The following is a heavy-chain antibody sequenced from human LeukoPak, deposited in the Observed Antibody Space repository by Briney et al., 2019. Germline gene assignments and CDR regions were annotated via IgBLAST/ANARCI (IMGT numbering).Heavy chain of an antibody. CDR1: GFTFSSYA. D-gene: IGHD3-10*01. V-gene: IGHV3-23*01. Sequence: PGGSLRLSCAASGFTFSSYAMSWVRQAPGKGLEWVSAISGSGGSTYYADSVKGQFTISRDNSKNTLYLQMNSLRAEDTAVYYCAKDLVVRGSSPIDLDYWGQGTLVTVSS. CDR2: ISGSGGST. J-gene: IGHJ4*02. CDR3: AKDLVVRGSSPIDLDY.